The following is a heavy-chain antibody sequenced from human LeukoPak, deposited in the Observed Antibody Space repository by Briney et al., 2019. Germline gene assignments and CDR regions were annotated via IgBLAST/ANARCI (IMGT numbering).Heavy chain of an antibody. CDR3: ARRPGRGYGGGSYFDF. Sequence: GEALKIPCKGSGYSFTTYWIGWVRQRPGKGVEGMGIIYPGDSDTRYSPSFQGQVTISDVQSISTAYLQWSSLKASDTAMYYFARRPGRGYGGGSYFDFWGQGTLVTVSS. D-gene: IGHD3-10*01. CDR2: IYPGDSDT. V-gene: IGHV5-51*01. J-gene: IGHJ4*02. CDR1: GYSFTTYW.